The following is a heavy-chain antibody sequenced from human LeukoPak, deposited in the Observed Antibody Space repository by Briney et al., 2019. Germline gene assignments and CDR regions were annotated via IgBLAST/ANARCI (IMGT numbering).Heavy chain of an antibody. Sequence: GASVKVSCKPSGYTFNTYGITWVRQAPGQGLEWMGWISPYNGNTNYAQKFQGRVTMTTDTSTSTAYMELSSLRSEDTAVYYCARDSSAGYSSSWYPNWYFDLWGRGTLVTVSS. D-gene: IGHD6-13*01. CDR1: GYTFNTYG. J-gene: IGHJ2*01. CDR2: ISPYNGNT. V-gene: IGHV1-18*01. CDR3: ARDSSAGYSSSWYPNWYFDL.